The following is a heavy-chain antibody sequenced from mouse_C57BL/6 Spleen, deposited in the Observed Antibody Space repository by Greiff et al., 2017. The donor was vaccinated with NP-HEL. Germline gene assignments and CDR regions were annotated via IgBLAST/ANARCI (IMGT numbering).Heavy chain of an antibody. CDR1: GYTFTSYT. V-gene: IGHV1-4*01. Sequence: QVQLQQSGAELARPGASVKMSCKASGYTFTSYTMHWVKQRPGQGLEWIGYINPSSGYTKYNQKFKDKATLTADKSSSTAYMQLSSLTSEDSAVYYCARGFYYGNYGAMDYWGQGTSVTVSS. D-gene: IGHD2-1*01. CDR3: ARGFYYGNYGAMDY. CDR2: INPSSGYT. J-gene: IGHJ4*01.